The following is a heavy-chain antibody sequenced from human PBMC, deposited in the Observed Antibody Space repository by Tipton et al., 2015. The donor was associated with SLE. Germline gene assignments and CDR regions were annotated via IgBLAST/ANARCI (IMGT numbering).Heavy chain of an antibody. CDR3: VRGQSATGEFDS. Sequence: SLRLSCAASGFTLSTYDMHWVRQGTGKGLEWVSVIGIAGDTYYPDSVNGRFTISRENGKNSLHLQMNRLRAGDTAVYYCVRGQSATGEFDSWSQGTQVTVSS. CDR1: GFTLSTYD. J-gene: IGHJ4*02. D-gene: IGHD3-16*01. V-gene: IGHV3-13*01. CDR2: IGIAGDT.